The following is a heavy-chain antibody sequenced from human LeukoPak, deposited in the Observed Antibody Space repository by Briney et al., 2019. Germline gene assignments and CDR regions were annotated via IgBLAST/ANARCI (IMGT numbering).Heavy chain of an antibody. CDR3: ARDFEDTVDY. D-gene: IGHD5-18*01. V-gene: IGHV3-15*01. CDR1: GLTFSDAW. CDR2: IKSKTDGGTT. J-gene: IGHJ4*02. Sequence: GGSLRLSCAASGLTFSDAWMSWVRQAPGKGLEWVGRIKSKTDGGTTDYAAPVKGRFTISRDDSKNRLHLQMNSLRDEDTAVYYCARDFEDTVDYWGQGTLVTVSS.